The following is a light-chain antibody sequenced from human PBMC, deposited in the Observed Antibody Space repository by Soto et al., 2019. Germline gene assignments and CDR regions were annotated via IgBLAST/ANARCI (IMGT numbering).Light chain of an antibody. V-gene: IGKV3-20*01. CDR3: QQYKKWPRT. CDR1: QSISSSY. CDR2: GPS. Sequence: EIGLTQSPGTLSLSTGERATLSCRASQSISSSYLAWYQQKPGQAPRLLIYGPSNRATGIPDRFSGSGSGTDFTLTISSLQSEDFAVYYCQQYKKWPRTFGHGTKVDIK. J-gene: IGKJ1*01.